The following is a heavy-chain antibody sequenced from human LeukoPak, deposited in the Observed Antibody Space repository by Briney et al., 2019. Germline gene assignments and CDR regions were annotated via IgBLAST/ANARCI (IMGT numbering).Heavy chain of an antibody. CDR1: GFTFSSYS. CDR3: ATDRGWRTSGYYLYYFEY. CDR2: IKHDGSEK. D-gene: IGHD3-3*01. J-gene: IGHJ4*02. Sequence: GGSLRLSCAASGFTFSSYSMNWVCQAPGKGLEWVASIKHDGSEKYYVDSVRGRFTISRDNTMNSLYLQMSSLRAEDTAVYYCATDRGWRTSGYYLYYFEYWGQGTLVTYSS. V-gene: IGHV3-7*01.